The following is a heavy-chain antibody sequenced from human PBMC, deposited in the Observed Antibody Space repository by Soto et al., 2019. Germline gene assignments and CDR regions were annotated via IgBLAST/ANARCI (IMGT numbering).Heavy chain of an antibody. D-gene: IGHD6-6*01. CDR2: MNPNSGNT. J-gene: IGHJ6*03. Sequence: QVQLVQSGAEVKKPGASVKVSCKASGYTFTNYDINWVRQATGQGLEWMGWMNPNSGNTGSAQKFQSRVTLTRNTSISTVYMEMSSLRSEDTAVYYCARDSRSTHRVSYMDVWGKGTTVTVSS. CDR1: GYTFTNYD. CDR3: ARDSRSTHRVSYMDV. V-gene: IGHV1-8*01.